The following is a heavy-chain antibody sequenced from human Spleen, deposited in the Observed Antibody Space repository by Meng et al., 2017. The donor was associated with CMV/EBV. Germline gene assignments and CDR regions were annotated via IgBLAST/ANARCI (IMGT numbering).Heavy chain of an antibody. CDR3: ARILYGGNPPFDY. CDR1: GYTFPSYY. CDR2: INPSGGSS. Sequence: TSGYTFPSYYIQWGRQAPGQGLEWMGIINPSGGSSKYAQKFQGRVTLTTDTSTSTVYMELNSLGFDDTAVYYCARILYGGNPPFDYWGQGTLVTVSS. D-gene: IGHD2-15*01. J-gene: IGHJ4*02. V-gene: IGHV1-46*01.